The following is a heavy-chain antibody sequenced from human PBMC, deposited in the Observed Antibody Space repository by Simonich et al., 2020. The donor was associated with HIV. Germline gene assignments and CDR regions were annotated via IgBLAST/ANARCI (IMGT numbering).Heavy chain of an antibody. J-gene: IGHJ1*01. V-gene: IGHV2-5*01. CDR1: GFSLSTSGVG. CDR2: IHWNDYK. CDR3: AHLYDSSGYYYVFFQH. Sequence: ITLSESGPPLVKPTQTLTLTCTFSGFSLSTSGVGVGWIRQPPGKALEWLALIHWNDYKSYSPSLKSRLTITKDTSKNQVVLTMTNMDPVDTATYYCAHLYDSSGYYYVFFQHWGQGTLVTVSS. D-gene: IGHD3-22*01.